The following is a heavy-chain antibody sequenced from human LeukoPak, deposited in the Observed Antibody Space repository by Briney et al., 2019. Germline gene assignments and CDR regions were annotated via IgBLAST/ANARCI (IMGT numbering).Heavy chain of an antibody. V-gene: IGHV4-34*01. CDR2: INHSGST. CDR3: ARKRGYGWFDP. Sequence: SETLSLTCTVSGGSISSYYWSWIRQPPGKGLEWIGEINHSGSTNYNPSLKSRVTISVDTSKNQFSLKLSSVTAADTAVYYCARKRGYGWFDPWGQGTLVTVSS. D-gene: IGHD6-25*01. J-gene: IGHJ5*02. CDR1: GGSISSYY.